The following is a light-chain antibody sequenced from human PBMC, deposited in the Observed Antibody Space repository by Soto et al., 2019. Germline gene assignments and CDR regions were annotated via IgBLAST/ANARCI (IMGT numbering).Light chain of an antibody. Sequence: DIQMTQSPSTLSASVGDRVTITCRASQSISNWLAWYQQKPGKAPNLLIYRASSLESGVPSRFSGSGSGTEFTLTISSLQPDDFATYYCQQYNSYSWTVGQGTKVDSK. J-gene: IGKJ1*01. CDR1: QSISNW. V-gene: IGKV1-5*03. CDR3: QQYNSYSWT. CDR2: RAS.